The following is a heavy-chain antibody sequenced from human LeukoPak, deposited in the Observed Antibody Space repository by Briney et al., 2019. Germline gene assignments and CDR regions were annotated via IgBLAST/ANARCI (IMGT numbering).Heavy chain of an antibody. CDR1: GFAFSSYE. D-gene: IGHD2-2*01. CDR2: IRSSGSTI. CDR3: ARAPYCSSTSCYAGSYYYYMDV. Sequence: PGGSLRLSCAASGFAFSSYEMIWVRQAPGKGLEWVSYIRSSGSTIYYADSVKGRFTISRDNSKNTLYLQMNSLRAEDTAVYYCARAPYCSSTSCYAGSYYYYMDVWGKGTTVTISS. V-gene: IGHV3-48*03. J-gene: IGHJ6*03.